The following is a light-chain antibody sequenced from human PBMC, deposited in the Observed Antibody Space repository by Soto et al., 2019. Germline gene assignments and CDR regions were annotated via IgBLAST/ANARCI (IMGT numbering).Light chain of an antibody. CDR1: QGISTY. Sequence: IQLTQSPSSLSASVGGRVTITCRASQGISTYLAWYQQKPGKAPKLLIYGASTLQSGVPSMFSGSRSVTAFTFTICSLQTEDFATYYCQQINSYPRTFGQGTKVDTK. V-gene: IGKV1-9*01. CDR3: QQINSYPRT. CDR2: GAS. J-gene: IGKJ1*01.